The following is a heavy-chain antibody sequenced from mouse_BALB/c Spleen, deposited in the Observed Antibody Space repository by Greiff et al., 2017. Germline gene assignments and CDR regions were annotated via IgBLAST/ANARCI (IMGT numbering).Heavy chain of an antibody. CDR2: IWGGGST. J-gene: IGHJ4*01. D-gene: IGHD1-1*01. V-gene: IGHV2-6-4*01. CDR1: GFSLSRYS. CDR3: ARAYYGSSSYAMDY. Sequence: VMLVESGPGLVAPSQCLSITCTVSGFSLSRYSVHWVRQPPGKGLEWLGMIWGGGSTDYNSALKSRLSISKDNSKSQVFLKMNSLQTDDTAMYYCARAYYGSSSYAMDYWGQGTSVTVSS.